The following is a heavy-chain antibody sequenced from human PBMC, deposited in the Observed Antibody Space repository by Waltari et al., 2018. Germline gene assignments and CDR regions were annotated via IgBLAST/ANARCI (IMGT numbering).Heavy chain of an antibody. CDR3: ARGRLRFLEWPRMDV. Sequence: QVQLVESGGGVVQPGRSLRLSCAASGFTFSSYAMHWVRQAPGKGLEWVAVISYDGSNKYDAYSVKGRFTISRDNSKNTLYLQMNSLRAEDTAVYYCARGRLRFLEWPRMDVWGQGTTVTVSS. D-gene: IGHD3-3*01. V-gene: IGHV3-30-3*01. CDR1: GFTFSSYA. CDR2: ISYDGSNK. J-gene: IGHJ6*02.